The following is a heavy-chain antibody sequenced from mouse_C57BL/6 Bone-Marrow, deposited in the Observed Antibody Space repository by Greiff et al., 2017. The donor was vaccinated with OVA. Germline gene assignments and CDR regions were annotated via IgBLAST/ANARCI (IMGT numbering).Heavy chain of an antibody. V-gene: IGHV1-64*01. Sequence: QVQLQQPGAELVKPGASVKLSCKASGYTFTSYWMHWVKQRPGQGLEWIGMIHPNSGSTNYNEKFKSKATLTVDKSSSTAYMQLSSLTSEDSAVYYGARRGGSSPFFDYWGQGTTLTVSS. CDR3: ARRGGSSPFFDY. CDR2: IHPNSGST. J-gene: IGHJ2*01. D-gene: IGHD1-1*01. CDR1: GYTFTSYW.